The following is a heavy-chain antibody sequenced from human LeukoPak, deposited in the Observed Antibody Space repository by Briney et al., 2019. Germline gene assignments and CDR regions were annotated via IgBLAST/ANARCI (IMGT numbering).Heavy chain of an antibody. CDR3: ARAGGYCGRISCPYYFDY. Sequence: GSVKVSCKASGYTFTSYDINWVRQATGQGLEWMGWMNPNSGNTGYAQNFQGRVTMTRNTSISTAYMELSSLRSEDTAVYYCARAGGYCGRISCPYYFDYWGQGSLVAVSS. J-gene: IGHJ4*02. CDR1: GYTFTSYD. D-gene: IGHD2-15*01. CDR2: MNPNSGNT. V-gene: IGHV1-8*01.